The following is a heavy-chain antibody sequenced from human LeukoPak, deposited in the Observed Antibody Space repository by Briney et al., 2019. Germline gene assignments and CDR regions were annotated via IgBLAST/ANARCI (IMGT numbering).Heavy chain of an antibody. CDR3: ARGIRDGSIYYYYYYMDV. V-gene: IGHV4-34*01. CDR2: INHSGST. J-gene: IGHJ6*03. Sequence: LETLSLTCAVYGGSFSGYYWSWIRQPPGKGLEWIGEINHSGSTSYNPSLKSRVTISVDTSKNQFSLKLSSVTAADTAVYYCARGIRDGSIYYYYYYMDVWGKGTTVTVSS. D-gene: IGHD5-24*01. CDR1: GGSFSGYY.